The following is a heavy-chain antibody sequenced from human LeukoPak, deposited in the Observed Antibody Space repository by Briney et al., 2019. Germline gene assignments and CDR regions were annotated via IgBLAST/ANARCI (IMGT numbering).Heavy chain of an antibody. V-gene: IGHV1-2*02. D-gene: IGHD6-13*01. Sequence: GAPVKVSCKASGYTFTGYYMHWVRQAPGQGLEWMGWINPKSGGTNYAQKFQGRVTMTRDTSISTAYMELRRMRSGDTAVYYCARDYEGHGCSSSWCFDYWGQGTLVTVSS. J-gene: IGHJ4*02. CDR1: GYTFTGYY. CDR2: INPKSGGT. CDR3: ARDYEGHGCSSSWCFDY.